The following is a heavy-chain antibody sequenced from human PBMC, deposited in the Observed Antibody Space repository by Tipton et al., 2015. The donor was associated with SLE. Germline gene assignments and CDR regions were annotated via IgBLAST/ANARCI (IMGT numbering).Heavy chain of an antibody. CDR2: MYYSGNT. D-gene: IGHD3-3*01. Sequence: TLSLTCTVSGGSISSSSYYWGWIRQPPGKGLEWIGSMYYSGNTYYNPSLKTRVTISVDTSKNQFSLRLNSVTAADTAVYYCARQDYTSVFDYWGQGILVPVSP. J-gene: IGHJ4*02. V-gene: IGHV4-39*01. CDR1: GGSISSSSYY. CDR3: ARQDYTSVFDY.